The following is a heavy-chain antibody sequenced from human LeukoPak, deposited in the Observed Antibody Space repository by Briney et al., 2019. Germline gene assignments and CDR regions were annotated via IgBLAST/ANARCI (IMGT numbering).Heavy chain of an antibody. CDR1: GFTFSRYS. V-gene: IGHV3-48*01. J-gene: IGHJ4*02. D-gene: IGHD6-19*01. CDR2: ITSSSSAM. CDR3: ARYATVAAHRDFDY. Sequence: PGGSLRLSCAASGFTFSRYSMNWLRQAPGKGLEWVSYITSSSSAMYYADSVKGRFTISRDNAKNSLYLRMNSLRAEDTAVYYCARYATVAAHRDFDYWGQGTLVTVSS.